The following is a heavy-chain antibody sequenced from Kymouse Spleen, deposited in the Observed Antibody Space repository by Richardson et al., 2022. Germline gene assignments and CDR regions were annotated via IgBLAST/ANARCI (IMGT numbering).Heavy chain of an antibody. J-gene: IGHJ6*02. CDR2: ISSSGSTI. CDR3: ARDRGQLWPITGTTAYYYYYYGMDV. V-gene: IGHV3-11*01. Sequence: QVQLVESGGGLVKPGGSLRLSCAASGFTFSDYYMSWIRQAPGKGLEWVSYISSSGSTIYYADSVKGRFTISRDNAKNSLYLQMNSLRAEDTAVYYCARDRGQLWPITGTTAYYYYYYGMDVWGQGTTVTVSS. D-gene: IGHD1-7*01. CDR1: GFTFSDYY.